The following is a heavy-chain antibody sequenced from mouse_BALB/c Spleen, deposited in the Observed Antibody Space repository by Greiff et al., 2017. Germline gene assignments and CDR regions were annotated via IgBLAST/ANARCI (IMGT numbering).Heavy chain of an antibody. CDR1: GYSITSDYA. CDR2: ISYSGST. J-gene: IGHJ2*01. CDR3: ASSYDDYFDY. V-gene: IGHV3-2*02. D-gene: IGHD2-14*01. Sequence: DVKLQESGPGLVKPSQSLSLTCTVTGYSITSDYAWNWIRQFPGNKLEWMGYISYSGSTSYNPSLKSRISITRDTSKNQFFLQLNSVTTEDTATYYCASSYDDYFDYWGQGTTLTVSS.